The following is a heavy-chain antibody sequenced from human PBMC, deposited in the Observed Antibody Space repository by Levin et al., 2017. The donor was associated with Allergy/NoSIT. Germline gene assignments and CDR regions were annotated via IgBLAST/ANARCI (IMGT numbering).Heavy chain of an antibody. V-gene: IGHV1-2*02. CDR2: INPVSGGT. CDR1: AYTFTGYY. Sequence: ASVKVSCKASAYTFTGYYMHWVRQAPGQGLEWMGWINPVSGGTNYAQNFQGRVTMTRDTSISTAYMELSRLRSDDTAVYYCASEGSVIYYYFDYWGQGTLVTVSS. D-gene: IGHD3-10*01. CDR3: ASEGSVIYYYFDY. J-gene: IGHJ4*02.